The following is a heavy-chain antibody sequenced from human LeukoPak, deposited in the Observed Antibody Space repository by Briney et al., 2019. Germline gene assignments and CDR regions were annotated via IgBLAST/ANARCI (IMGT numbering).Heavy chain of an antibody. Sequence: ASVKVSCKASGYSYTNNGITWVRQAPGQGLAWMAWISAYNGETYYAQKLQGRVILTTETSTSTAYMELRSLRSDDTAVYYCARVPPSAFQLRSSDYWGQGTLVTVSS. CDR3: ARVPPSAFQLRSSDY. CDR2: ISAYNGET. D-gene: IGHD2-2*01. CDR1: GYSYTNNG. J-gene: IGHJ4*02. V-gene: IGHV1-18*01.